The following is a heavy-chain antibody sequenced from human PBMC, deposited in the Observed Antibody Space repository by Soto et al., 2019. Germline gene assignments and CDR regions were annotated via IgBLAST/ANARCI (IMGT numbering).Heavy chain of an antibody. D-gene: IGHD6-13*01. CDR3: ANRYSSRFY. Sequence: QVQLQESGPGLVKPSGPLSLTCAVSGVSISSHDWWPWVRQPPGKGLEWIGESHQSGNTNYNSSLVSRVTISVAKSKNQFCLKLTSATVADTAVYDCANRYSSRFYWGQGTLVTVSS. CDR1: GVSISSHDW. J-gene: IGHJ4*02. CDR2: SHQSGNT. V-gene: IGHV4-4*02.